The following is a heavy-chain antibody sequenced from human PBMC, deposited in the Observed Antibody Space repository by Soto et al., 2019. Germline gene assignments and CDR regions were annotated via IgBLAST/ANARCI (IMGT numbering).Heavy chain of an antibody. CDR2: IYHSGST. V-gene: IGHV4-61*01. Sequence: PSETLSLTCTVSGGSVSSGSYYWSWIRQPPGKGLEWIGYIYHSGSTNYNPSLKSRVTISVDTSKNQFSLKLSSVTAADTAVYYCARDRSYYDSSGYYRSFDYWGQGTLVTVSS. CDR1: GGSVSSGSYY. D-gene: IGHD3-22*01. CDR3: ARDRSYYDSSGYYRSFDY. J-gene: IGHJ4*02.